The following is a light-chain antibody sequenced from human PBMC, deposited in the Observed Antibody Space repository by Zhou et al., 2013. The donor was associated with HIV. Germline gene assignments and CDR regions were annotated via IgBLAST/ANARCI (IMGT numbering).Light chain of an antibody. J-gene: IGLJ2*01. CDR3: SSYTSSSTLL. CDR2: DVD. CDR1: SSDVGGYNY. V-gene: IGLV2-14*01. Sequence: QSALTQPPSASGSPGQSVTISCTGTSSDVGGYNYVSWYQQHPGKAPKLIIYDVDNRPSGVSDRFSGSKSGATASLTISGLQTDDEAAYYCSSYTSSSTLLFGGGTKLTVL.